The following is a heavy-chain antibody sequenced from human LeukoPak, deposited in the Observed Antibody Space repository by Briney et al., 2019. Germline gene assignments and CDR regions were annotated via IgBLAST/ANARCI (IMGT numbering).Heavy chain of an antibody. D-gene: IGHD3-3*01. V-gene: IGHV3-53*01. CDR3: ATPYDFWSGRDYYMDV. CDR2: IYSGGST. Sequence: GGSLRVSCAASGFSVSTKYMTWVRQAPGKGLEWVSVIYSGGSTYYADSVKGRFTISRDSSKNTLYLQMNSLRAEDTAVYYCATPYDFWSGRDYYMDVWGKGTTVTVA. J-gene: IGHJ6*03. CDR1: GFSVSTKY.